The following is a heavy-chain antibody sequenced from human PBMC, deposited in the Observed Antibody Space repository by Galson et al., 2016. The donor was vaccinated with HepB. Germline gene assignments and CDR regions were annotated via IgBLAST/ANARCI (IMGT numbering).Heavy chain of an antibody. CDR3: ARQYEYRSTWYYFDS. J-gene: IGHJ4*02. CDR2: IRTSGRL. Sequence: SETLSLTCTVSGGSISSQYWTWIRQPAGRGPEWIGRIRTSGRLSYHPSLKSRVSMSIDTSKNQVSLRLTSVTAADTAVYYCARQYEYRSTWYYFDSWGQGTLVTVSS. V-gene: IGHV4-4*07. D-gene: IGHD6-13*01. CDR1: GGSISSQY.